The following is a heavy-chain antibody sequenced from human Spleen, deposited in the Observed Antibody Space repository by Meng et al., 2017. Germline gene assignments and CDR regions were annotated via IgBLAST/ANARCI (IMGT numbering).Heavy chain of an antibody. CDR1: GGSISSSGYY. D-gene: IGHD2-2*01. Sequence: SETLSLTCIVSGGSISSSGYYRGWIRQPPGKGPEWIGSIHYSGNTYNNPPLKSRVDISGDTSKNQVPLKLSSVTAADTAVYCCARVRAAVSVVVPSAMVPWYTRVRGMDVWGQGTTVTVSS. CDR2: IHYSGNT. J-gene: IGHJ6*02. V-gene: IGHV4-39*06. CDR3: ARVRAAVSVVVPSAMVPWYTRVRGMDV.